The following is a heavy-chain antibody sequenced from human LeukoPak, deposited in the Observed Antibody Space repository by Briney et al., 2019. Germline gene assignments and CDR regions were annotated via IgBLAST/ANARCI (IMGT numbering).Heavy chain of an antibody. CDR2: IYTNETT. CDR3: ARNRGSHRYYYGLDV. V-gene: IGHV4-4*07. J-gene: IGHJ6*02. Sequence: SETLSLTCTVSGGSISSYHWSWIRQAAGKGLEWIGRIYTNETTNSNPSLKSRVTMSIDMSKNQFSLRLRSVTAADTAVYFCARNRGSHRYYYGLDVWGQGTTVTVSS. D-gene: IGHD1-26*01. CDR1: GGSISSYH.